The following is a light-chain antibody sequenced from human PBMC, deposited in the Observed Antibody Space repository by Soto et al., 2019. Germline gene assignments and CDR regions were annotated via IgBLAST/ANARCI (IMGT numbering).Light chain of an antibody. CDR1: SSDVGYYDY. CDR3: SSYTGSNILV. V-gene: IGLV2-8*01. J-gene: IGLJ2*01. CDR2: GVS. Sequence: QSVLTQPPSASGSPGQSVTLSCTGTSSDVGYYDYVSWYQQHPGKAPKLMIYGVSKRPSGVPDRFSGSKSGNTASLTVSGLQAEDEADYYCSSYTGSNILVFGGGTKVTVL.